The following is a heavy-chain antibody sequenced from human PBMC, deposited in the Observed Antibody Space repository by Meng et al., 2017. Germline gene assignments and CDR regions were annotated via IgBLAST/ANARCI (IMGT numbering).Heavy chain of an antibody. CDR3: ARRYSVRYYRGGNYFDH. CDR2: INHSGST. V-gene: IGHV4-34*01. CDR1: GGSFSGYY. J-gene: IGHJ4*02. D-gene: IGHD1-26*01. Sequence: QMKIKQGGAGMLKPSNTLFLPCAVYGGSFSGYYLSWIRQPPGKGLEWIGEINHSGSTNYNPSLKSRVTISVDTSKNQFSLKLSSVTAADTAVYYCARRYSVRYYRGGNYFDHWGQGTLVTVSS.